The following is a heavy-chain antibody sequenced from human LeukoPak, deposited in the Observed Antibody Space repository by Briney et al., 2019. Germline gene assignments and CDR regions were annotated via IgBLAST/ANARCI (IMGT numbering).Heavy chain of an antibody. CDR1: GYTFTGYY. V-gene: IGHV1-18*04. CDR2: ISAYNGNT. D-gene: IGHD5-12*01. CDR3: ARGGYSGYDGGDFDY. Sequence: ASVKVSCKASGYTFTGYYMHWVRQAPGQGLEWMGWISAYNGNTNYAQKLQGRVTMTTDTSTSTAYMELRSLRSDDTAVYYCARGGYSGYDGGDFDYWGQGTLVTVSS. J-gene: IGHJ4*02.